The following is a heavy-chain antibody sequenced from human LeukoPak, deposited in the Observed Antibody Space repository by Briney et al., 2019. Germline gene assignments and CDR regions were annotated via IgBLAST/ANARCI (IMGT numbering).Heavy chain of an antibody. CDR3: ARGEQWLPTGIDY. Sequence: GGSLRLSCAASGFTFSSYEMNWVRQAPGKGLEWVSYISSSGSTIYYADSVKGRFTISRDNAKNSLYLQMNSLRAEDTAVYYCARGEQWLPTGIDYWGQGTLVTVSS. CDR2: ISSSGSTI. CDR1: GFTFSSYE. D-gene: IGHD6-19*01. V-gene: IGHV3-48*03. J-gene: IGHJ4*02.